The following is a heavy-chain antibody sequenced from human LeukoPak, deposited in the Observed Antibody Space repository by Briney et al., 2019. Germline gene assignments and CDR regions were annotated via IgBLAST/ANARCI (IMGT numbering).Heavy chain of an antibody. CDR2: IKSKTDGGTT. D-gene: IGHD3-22*01. CDR3: TTDHKYCYDSSGYRYSYYFDY. J-gene: IGHJ4*02. Sequence: GGSLRLSCAASGFTFSNAWMSWVRQAPGKGLEWVGRIKSKTDGGTTDYAAPVKGRFTISRDDSKNTLYLQMNSLKTEDTAVYYCTTDHKYCYDSSGYRYSYYFDYWGQGTLVTVSS. V-gene: IGHV3-15*01. CDR1: GFTFSNAW.